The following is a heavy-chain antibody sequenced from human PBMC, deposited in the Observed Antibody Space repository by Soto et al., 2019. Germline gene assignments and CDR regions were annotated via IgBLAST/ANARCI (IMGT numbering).Heavy chain of an antibody. Sequence: ASVKVSCKASGYSVSDYFIQWVRQAPGQGLEWVAWINPKTAATNYAKKFQGRVSLTWDTSFSTAYMELTRLRPDDTAVYYCARIKWGLDYYNGMDVWGQGTTVTVSS. D-gene: IGHD1-26*01. CDR3: ARIKWGLDYYNGMDV. J-gene: IGHJ6*02. CDR1: GYSVSDYF. CDR2: INPKTAAT. V-gene: IGHV1-2*02.